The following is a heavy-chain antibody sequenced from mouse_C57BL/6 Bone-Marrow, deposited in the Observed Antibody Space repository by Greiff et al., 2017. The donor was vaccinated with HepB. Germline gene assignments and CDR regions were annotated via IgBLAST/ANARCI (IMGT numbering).Heavy chain of an antibody. D-gene: IGHD2-3*01. V-gene: IGHV3-6*01. Sequence: EVQLVESGPGLVKPSQSLSLTCSVPGYSITSGYYWNWIRQFPGNKLEWMGYISYDGSNNYNPSLKNRISITRDTSKNQFFLKLNSVTTEDTATYYCAREGDGYYVLFAYWGQGTLVTVSA. CDR2: ISYDGSN. CDR3: AREGDGYYVLFAY. CDR1: GYSITSGYY. J-gene: IGHJ3*01.